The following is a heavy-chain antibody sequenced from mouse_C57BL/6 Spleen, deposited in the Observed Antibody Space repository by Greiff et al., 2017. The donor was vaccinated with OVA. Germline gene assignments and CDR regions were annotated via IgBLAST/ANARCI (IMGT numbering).Heavy chain of an antibody. J-gene: IGHJ4*01. CDR2: INPNNGGP. V-gene: IGHV1-18*01. Sequence: VQLQQSGPELVKPGASVKIPCKASGSTFPDYNMDWVKQSHGESLEWIGDINPNNGGPIYNQKFRGKATLTVDKSSSTAYMQLRSLTSEDTAVYYCARRGCYGSGYDMDYWGQGTSLTVSS. CDR1: GSTFPDYN. CDR3: ARRGCYGSGYDMDY. D-gene: IGHD1-1*01.